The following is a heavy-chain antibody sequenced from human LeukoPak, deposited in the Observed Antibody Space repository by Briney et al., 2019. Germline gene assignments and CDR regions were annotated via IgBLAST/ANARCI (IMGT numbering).Heavy chain of an antibody. CDR1: GGSISSGDYY. D-gene: IGHD2-2*01. V-gene: IGHV4-30-4*08. CDR2: IYYSGST. Sequence: SETLSLTCTVSGGSISSGDYYWSWIRQPPGKGLEWIGYIYYSGSTYYNPSLKSRVSISVDTSKNQFSLKLSSVTAADTAVYYCARGHSEYQLLSESWFDPWGQGTLVTVSS. CDR3: ARGHSEYQLLSESWFDP. J-gene: IGHJ5*02.